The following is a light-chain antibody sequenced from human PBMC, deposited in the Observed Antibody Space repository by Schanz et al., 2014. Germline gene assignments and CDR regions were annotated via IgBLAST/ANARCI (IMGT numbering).Light chain of an antibody. Sequence: IVLTQSPGSLSLSPGERATLSCRASQSVRSSDLAWYQQKSGQAPRLLIYGASSRATGIPDRFSGSGSGTDYTLTISRLEPEDFAVYYCQQYSGPRTFGQGTKVEIK. J-gene: IGKJ1*01. CDR3: QQYSGPRT. V-gene: IGKV3-20*01. CDR2: GAS. CDR1: QSVRSSD.